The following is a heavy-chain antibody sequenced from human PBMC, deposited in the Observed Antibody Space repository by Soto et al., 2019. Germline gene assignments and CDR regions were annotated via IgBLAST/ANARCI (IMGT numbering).Heavy chain of an antibody. CDR2: IYPGDSDT. J-gene: IGHJ6*02. D-gene: IGHD3-3*01. CDR3: ARHGGNFWSGFVYGMDV. V-gene: IGHV5-51*01. Sequence: PGESLKISCKGSGYSFTSYWIGWVRQMPGKGLEWMGIIYPGDSDTRYSPSFQGQVTISADKSISTAYLQWSSLKASDTAMYYCARHGGNFWSGFVYGMDVWGQGTTVTVSS. CDR1: GYSFTSYW.